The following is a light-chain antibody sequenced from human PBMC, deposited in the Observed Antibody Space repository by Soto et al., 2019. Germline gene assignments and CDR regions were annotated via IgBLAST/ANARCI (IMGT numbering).Light chain of an antibody. CDR2: ATS. CDR3: QQTSRTPQFT. Sequence: DIQMTQSPASLSAFVGDRVTITCRASQSISSHLNWYQQKPGEPPKLLIYATSSLQTGVPSRFSGSGSGTDFSLTISGLQPEDFATYFCQQTSRTPQFTFGPGTRVEIE. V-gene: IGKV1-39*01. CDR1: QSISSH. J-gene: IGKJ3*01.